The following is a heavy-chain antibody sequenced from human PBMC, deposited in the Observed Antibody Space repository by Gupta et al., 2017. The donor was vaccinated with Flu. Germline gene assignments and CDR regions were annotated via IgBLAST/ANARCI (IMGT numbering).Heavy chain of an antibody. Sequence: MHRVRQAPGKGLGWLAVISYDGSNKYYADSVKGRFTISRDNSKNTLYLQVNSLRGEDTAVYYCASGFTMVRGVIIGGFDYWGQGTLVTVSS. CDR3: ASGFTMVRGVIIGGFDY. CDR2: ISYDGSNK. J-gene: IGHJ4*02. V-gene: IGHV3-30-3*01. D-gene: IGHD3-10*01.